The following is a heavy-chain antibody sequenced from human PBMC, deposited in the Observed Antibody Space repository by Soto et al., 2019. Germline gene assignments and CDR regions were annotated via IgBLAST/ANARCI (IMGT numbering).Heavy chain of an antibody. V-gene: IGHV1-69*06. J-gene: IGHJ2*01. D-gene: IGHD3-10*01. Sequence: QVQLVQSGAEVKKPGSSVKVSCKASGGTFSSYAISWVRQAPGQGLEWMGGIIPIFGTANYAQKFQGRVTITADKSTSTDYMELGSLRSEDTAVYYCARDGGLYYYGAGEDPPCYFDLWGRGTLVTVSS. CDR3: ARDGGLYYYGAGEDPPCYFDL. CDR1: GGTFSSYA. CDR2: IIPIFGTA.